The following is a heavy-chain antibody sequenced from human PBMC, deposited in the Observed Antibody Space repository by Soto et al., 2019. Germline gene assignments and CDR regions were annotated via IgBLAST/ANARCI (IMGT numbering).Heavy chain of an antibody. Sequence: SETLSLTCDVSGVSITSSYRSWVRQPPGKGLECIGYIAHTGDINYNPSLKSRATMSLDTPKSQFSLKLSSVTAADTAVYYCARTARLFDYWGQGILVTVSS. J-gene: IGHJ4*02. CDR2: IAHTGDI. CDR1: GVSITSSY. V-gene: IGHV4-59*08. CDR3: ARTARLFDY. D-gene: IGHD6-6*01.